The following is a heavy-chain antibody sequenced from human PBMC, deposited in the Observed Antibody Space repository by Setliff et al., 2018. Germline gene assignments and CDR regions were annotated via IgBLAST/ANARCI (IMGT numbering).Heavy chain of an antibody. J-gene: IGHJ3*02. CDR2: IYISGST. Sequence: SETLSLTCTVSDDSISSRHYYWSWIRQPAGKGLEWIGRIYISGSTNYNPSLKSRVTMSVDTSKNQFSLKLSSVTAADTAVYYCARDLWYSGSYEAFDIWGQGTMVTVSS. D-gene: IGHD1-26*01. CDR1: DDSISSRHYY. CDR3: ARDLWYSGSYEAFDI. V-gene: IGHV4-61*02.